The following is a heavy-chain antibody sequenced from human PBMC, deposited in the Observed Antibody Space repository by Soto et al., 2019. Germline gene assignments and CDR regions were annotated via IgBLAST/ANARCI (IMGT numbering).Heavy chain of an antibody. CDR1: GYTFTSYG. V-gene: IGHV1-18*04. CDR2: ISAYNGNT. J-gene: IGHJ5*02. D-gene: IGHD2-15*01. CDR3: AGLGYCSGGSCRNWFGP. Sequence: ASVKVSCKASGYTFTSYGISWVRQAPGQGLEWMGWISAYNGNTNYAQKLQGRVTMTTDTSTSTAYMELRSLRSDDTAVYYCAGLGYCSGGSCRNWFGPWGQGTLVTVSS.